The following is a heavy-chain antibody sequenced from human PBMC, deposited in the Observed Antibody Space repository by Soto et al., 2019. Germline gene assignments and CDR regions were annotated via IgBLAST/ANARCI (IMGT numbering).Heavy chain of an antibody. J-gene: IGHJ5*02. CDR1: GGSISSSSYY. CDR3: ARGITIFGVVITDYNWFDP. D-gene: IGHD3-3*01. Sequence: SETLSLTCTVSGGSISSSSYYWGWIRQPPGKGLEWIGSIYYSGSTYYNPSLKSRVTISVDTSKNQFSLKLSSVTAADTAVYYCARGITIFGVVITDYNWFDPWGQGSPVTVSS. V-gene: IGHV4-39*01. CDR2: IYYSGST.